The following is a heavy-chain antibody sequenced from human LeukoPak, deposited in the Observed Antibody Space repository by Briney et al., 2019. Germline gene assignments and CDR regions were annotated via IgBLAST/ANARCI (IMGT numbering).Heavy chain of an antibody. J-gene: IGHJ4*02. V-gene: IGHV4-31*03. CDR2: IYYSGST. CDR3: ARSRRARLERSSGWYYYFDY. Sequence: PSETLSLTCTVSGGSISSGGYYWSWIRQHPGKGLEWIGYIYYSGSTYYNPSLKSRVTISVDTSKNQFSLKLSSVTAADTAVYYCARSRRARLERSSGWYYYFDYWGQGTLVTVSS. CDR1: GGSISSGGYY. D-gene: IGHD6-19*01.